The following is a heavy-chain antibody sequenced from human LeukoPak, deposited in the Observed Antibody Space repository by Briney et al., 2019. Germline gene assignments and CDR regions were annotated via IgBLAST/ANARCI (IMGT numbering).Heavy chain of an antibody. D-gene: IGHD2-15*01. CDR1: GGTFSSYA. CDR3: ASYSDGSGGSCYFRPSHGMDV. J-gene: IGHJ6*02. CDR2: IIPILGIA. Sequence: ASVKVSCKASGGTFSSYAISWVRQAPGQGLEWMGRIIPILGIANYAQKFQGRVTITADKSTSTAYMELSSLRSEDTAVYYCASYSDGSGGSCYFRPSHGMDVWGQGTTVTVSS. V-gene: IGHV1-69*04.